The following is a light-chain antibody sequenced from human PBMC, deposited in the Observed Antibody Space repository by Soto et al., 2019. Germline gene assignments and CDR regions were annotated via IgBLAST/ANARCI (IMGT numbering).Light chain of an antibody. CDR3: LQSDTCPYT. CDR1: QDIDRW. J-gene: IGKJ2*01. V-gene: IGKV1D-12*01. Sequence: DIQMTQSPSSVSASVGDRVTISCRASQDIDRWLAWFQHKPGKAPKLLISTASSLQSGVPSRFSGSGSGTDFTLTIASLQFEDFATYYCLQSDTCPYTFGLGTKLEMK. CDR2: TAS.